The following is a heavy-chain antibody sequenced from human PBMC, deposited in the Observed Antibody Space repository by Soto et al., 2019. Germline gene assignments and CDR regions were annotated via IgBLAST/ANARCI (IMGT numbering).Heavy chain of an antibody. CDR2: TSHNGDST. J-gene: IGHJ4*02. Sequence: PGGSLRLSCEVSGLTISDFYMSWIRQAPGKGLEWVSYTSHNGDSTNYADSVKGRFTISRDNAKNSLYLQMNSLRVEDTAVYFFVTESWYKFEYWGQGNMVTVSS. CDR3: VTESWYKFEY. CDR1: GLTISDFY. D-gene: IGHD1-20*01. V-gene: IGHV3-11*05.